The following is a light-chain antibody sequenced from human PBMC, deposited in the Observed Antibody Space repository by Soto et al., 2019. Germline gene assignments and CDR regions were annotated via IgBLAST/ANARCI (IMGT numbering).Light chain of an antibody. CDR1: QNITNN. J-gene: IGKJ5*01. CDR2: HAS. Sequence: EMQVTHAPSSLCSCIGAKYTINYHASQNITNNLSWYQQKPGKAPNLLIYHASKLAKGVTSRFSGSGSGTDFSFIITSLQREDLAIYYCQQYSALPPLTFAEGTRLEIK. V-gene: IGKV1-33*01. CDR3: QQYSALPPLT.